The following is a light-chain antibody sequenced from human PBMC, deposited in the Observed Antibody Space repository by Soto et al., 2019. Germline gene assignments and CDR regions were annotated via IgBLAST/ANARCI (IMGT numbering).Light chain of an antibody. V-gene: IGLV4-69*01. J-gene: IGLJ2*01. CDR3: QTWGTGIVV. Sequence: QPVLTQSPSASASLGASVKLTCTLSSGHSRYAIAWHQQQPEKGPRDLMKLNSDGSHNKGDGIPDRFSGSSSGAERYLTISSLQSEDEADYYCQTWGTGIVVFGGGTKLTVL. CDR2: LNSDGSH. CDR1: SGHSRYA.